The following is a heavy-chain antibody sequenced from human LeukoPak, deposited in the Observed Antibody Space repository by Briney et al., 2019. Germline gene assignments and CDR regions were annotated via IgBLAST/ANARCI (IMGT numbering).Heavy chain of an antibody. CDR1: GFTFSTYW. J-gene: IGHJ4*02. Sequence: GGSLRLSCAASGFTFSTYWMHWVRQAPGKGLVWVSLINSGGDDTRYADSVKGRFTISRDNAKNTLYLQMNSLRAEDTAVYYCARDLWSGLRDDYWGQGTLVTVSS. D-gene: IGHD3-3*01. V-gene: IGHV3-74*01. CDR3: ARDLWSGLRDDY. CDR2: INSGGDDT.